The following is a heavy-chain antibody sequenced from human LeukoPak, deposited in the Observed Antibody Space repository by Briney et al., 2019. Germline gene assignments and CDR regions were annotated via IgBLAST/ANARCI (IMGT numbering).Heavy chain of an antibody. CDR3: AGRRECDY. D-gene: IGHD2/OR15-2a*01. V-gene: IGHV3-30-3*01. J-gene: IGHJ4*02. Sequence: GGSLRLSCAASGFTFSSYAMHWVRQAPGKGLEWVAVISYDGSNKYYADSVKGRFTISRDNSKNTLYLQMNSLRAEDTAVYCCAGRRECDYWGQGTLVTVSS. CDR1: GFTFSSYA. CDR2: ISYDGSNK.